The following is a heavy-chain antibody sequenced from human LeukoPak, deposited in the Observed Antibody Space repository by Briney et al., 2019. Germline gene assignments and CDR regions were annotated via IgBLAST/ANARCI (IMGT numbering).Heavy chain of an antibody. V-gene: IGHV3-30*01. J-gene: IGHJ3*02. CDR1: GFTFGSYA. Sequence: GRSLRLSCAASGFTFGSYAMHWVRQAPGKGLEWVAVISYDGSNKYYADSVKGRFTISRDNSKNTLYLQMNSLRAEDTAVYYCARGESRITIFGVVLTAFDIWGQGTMVTVSS. CDR3: ARGESRITIFGVVLTAFDI. D-gene: IGHD3-3*01. CDR2: ISYDGSNK.